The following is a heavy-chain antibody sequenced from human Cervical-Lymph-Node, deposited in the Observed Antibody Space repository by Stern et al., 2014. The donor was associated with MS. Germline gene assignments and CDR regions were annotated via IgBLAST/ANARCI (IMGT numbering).Heavy chain of an antibody. CDR2: ISHGGSF. Sequence: QVQLQQWGAGLLKPSETLSLTCAVYGGSFSDYYWNWIRQPPGKGLEWIGEISHGGSFNYNPSLKRRVAISVATSKNQFSLKLPSVTAADTAVYYCARGSVVVVPSTLFRRRSGENWYFDLWGRGTLVTVSS. D-gene: IGHD2-15*01. CDR1: GGSFSDYY. J-gene: IGHJ2*01. CDR3: ARGSVVVVPSTLFRRRSGENWYFDL. V-gene: IGHV4-34*01.